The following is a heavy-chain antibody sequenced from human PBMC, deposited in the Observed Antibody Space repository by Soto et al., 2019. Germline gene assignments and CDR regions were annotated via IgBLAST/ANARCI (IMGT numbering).Heavy chain of an antibody. CDR2: ISGSGSPT. Sequence: EVQLLESGGGLVQPGGSLRLSCVTSGFTFSNYAMSWVRQAPGKGLEWVSAISGSGSPTYYADSVKGRFTISRDNSEHTVYLQMNSLRAEDTAVYYCAKAMIRGVITIDCWGQGTLVTVSS. D-gene: IGHD3-10*01. J-gene: IGHJ4*02. CDR3: AKAMIRGVITIDC. V-gene: IGHV3-23*01. CDR1: GFTFSNYA.